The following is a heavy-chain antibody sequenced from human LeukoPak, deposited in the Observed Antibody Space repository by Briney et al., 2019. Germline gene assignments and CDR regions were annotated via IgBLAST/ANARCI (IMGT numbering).Heavy chain of an antibody. D-gene: IGHD3-22*01. CDR1: GFTFDDYG. CDR3: ARETYYYDSSGYR. CDR2: ISSSGSTI. J-gene: IGHJ5*02. V-gene: IGHV3-48*01. Sequence: PGGSLRLSCAASGFTFDDYGMSWVRQAPGKGLEWVSYISSSGSTIYYADSVKGRFTISRDNSKNTLYLQMNSLRAEDTAVYYCARETYYYDSSGYRWGQGTLVTVSS.